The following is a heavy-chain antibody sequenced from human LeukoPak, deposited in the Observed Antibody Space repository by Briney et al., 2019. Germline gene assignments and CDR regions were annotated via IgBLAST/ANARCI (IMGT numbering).Heavy chain of an antibody. D-gene: IGHD4-17*01. CDR2: INPNSGGT. Sequence: GASVKVSCKASGYTFTGYYMHWVRQAPGQGLEWMGWINPNSGGTNYAQKFQGRVTMTRNTSISTAYMELSSLRSEDTAVYYCARGLGIATGEGCDYWGQGTLVTVSS. J-gene: IGHJ4*02. CDR1: GYTFTGYY. V-gene: IGHV1-2*02. CDR3: ARGLGIATGEGCDY.